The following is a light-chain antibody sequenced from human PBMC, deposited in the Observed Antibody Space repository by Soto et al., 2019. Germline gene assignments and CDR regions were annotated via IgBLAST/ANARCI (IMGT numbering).Light chain of an antibody. CDR3: CSYSGIITWV. V-gene: IGLV2-23*02. J-gene: IGLJ3*02. Sequence: QSVLTQPASVSGSPGQSITISCTGTSNDIGGHDHVSWYQQHPGNSPKLIIYEVTERPSGVSNRFSASKSGTTASLTISGLQAEDEDDYYCCSYSGIITWVCGGGTKLTVL. CDR2: EVT. CDR1: SNDIGGHDH.